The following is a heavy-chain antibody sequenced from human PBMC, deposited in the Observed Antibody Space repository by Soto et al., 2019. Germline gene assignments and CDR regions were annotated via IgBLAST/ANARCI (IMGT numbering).Heavy chain of an antibody. Sequence: SETLSLTCTVSGGAVSSGSYYWSWIRQPPGKGLEWIGHIYFTGSTNYNPSLKSRVTMSLDTSRNQFSLKLSSVAAADTAVYYCTRGPPRVQWFDPWGLGTLVTVSS. J-gene: IGHJ5*02. CDR3: TRGPPRVQWFDP. V-gene: IGHV4-61*01. CDR1: GGAVSSGSYY. CDR2: IYFTGST.